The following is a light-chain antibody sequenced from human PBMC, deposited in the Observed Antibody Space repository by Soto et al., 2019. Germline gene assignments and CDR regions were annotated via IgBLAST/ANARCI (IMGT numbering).Light chain of an antibody. V-gene: IGKV1-12*01. CDR2: TTS. CDR3: QQESSSPRT. CDR1: QGIQNM. J-gene: IGKJ1*01. Sequence: DVQMSQSPSPLSAAVGDRVTLTCRASQGIQNMLAWYQQKPGKAPTLLTYTTSKLQRGVTSRFSGSVCGRHAKLTISSLQPEDWATYYGQQESSSPRTFGQGTKGDIK.